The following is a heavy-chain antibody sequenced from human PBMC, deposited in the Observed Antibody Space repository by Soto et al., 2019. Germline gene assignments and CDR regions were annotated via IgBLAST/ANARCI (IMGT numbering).Heavy chain of an antibody. J-gene: IGHJ3*02. CDR3: SIGGLAVAAPNVWEDASDI. CDR1: GYTFSSYP. Sequence: ASVKVSCKASGYTFSSYPMHWVRQAPGQRLEWMGWINTANGNTKYSQKFQGRVTITRDTSASTSYMELSSLRSEDTALYYCSIGGLAVAAPNVWEDASDIWGQGTMVTVSS. CDR2: INTANGNT. V-gene: IGHV1-3*04. D-gene: IGHD6-19*01.